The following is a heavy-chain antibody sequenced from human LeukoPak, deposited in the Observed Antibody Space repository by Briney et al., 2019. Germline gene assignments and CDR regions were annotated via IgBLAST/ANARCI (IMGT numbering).Heavy chain of an antibody. Sequence: ASVKVSCKASGYTFTVFYMHWVRQAPGQGHEWMGWINPNSGGTNYAQKFQGRVTMTRDTSISTVYMELSRLRSDDTAVYYCARSKVYPNDYWGQGTLVTVSS. CDR3: ARSKVYPNDY. D-gene: IGHD1-14*01. V-gene: IGHV1-2*02. J-gene: IGHJ4*02. CDR1: GYTFTVFY. CDR2: INPNSGGT.